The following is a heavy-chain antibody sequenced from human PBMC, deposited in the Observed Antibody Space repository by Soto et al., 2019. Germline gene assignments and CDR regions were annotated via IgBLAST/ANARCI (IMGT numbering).Heavy chain of an antibody. CDR2: IYYSGST. Sequence: SETLSLTGTVSDGSISSYYWSWIGQPPGKGLEGIGYIYYSGSTNYNPSLKSRFTISVDTSKNQFSLKLSSVTAADTAVYYCARGIVGAPLDYWGQGTLVTVSS. J-gene: IGHJ4*02. D-gene: IGHD1-26*01. V-gene: IGHV4-59*01. CDR3: ARGIVGAPLDY. CDR1: DGSISSYY.